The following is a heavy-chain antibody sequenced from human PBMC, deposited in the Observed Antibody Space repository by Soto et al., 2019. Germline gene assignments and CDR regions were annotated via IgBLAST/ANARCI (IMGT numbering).Heavy chain of an antibody. Sequence: LSLTCAVSGYSISSGYYWGWLRQPPGKGLEWIGSIYHGGSTYYNPSLNSRVTLSIDMTNNHVSLILNSVTAADTAVYYCASGKGVDGSHYLDNWGQGTLVTVSS. CDR1: GYSISSGYY. CDR2: IYHGGST. V-gene: IGHV4-38-2*01. D-gene: IGHD1-26*01. CDR3: ASGKGVDGSHYLDN. J-gene: IGHJ4*02.